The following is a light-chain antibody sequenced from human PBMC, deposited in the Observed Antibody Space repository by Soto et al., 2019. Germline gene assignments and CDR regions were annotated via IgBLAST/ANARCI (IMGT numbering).Light chain of an antibody. J-gene: IGKJ5*01. Sequence: EMGLTRSPGTLSLSPGERATLSCRASQSVSSSFLAWYQQKPGQAPRLLIYGASSRATGIPDRFSGSGSGTDFTLSISRLEPEDSAVYYCQQYGSSPGTFGQGTRLEIK. CDR3: QQYGSSPGT. V-gene: IGKV3-20*01. CDR2: GAS. CDR1: QSVSSSF.